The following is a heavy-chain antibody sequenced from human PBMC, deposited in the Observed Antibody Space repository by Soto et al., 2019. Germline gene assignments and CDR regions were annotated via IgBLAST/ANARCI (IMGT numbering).Heavy chain of an antibody. CDR2: INPNSGGT. CDR1: GYTFTGYY. Sequence: ASVKVSCKASGYTFTGYYMHWVRQAPGQGLEWMGWINPNSGGTNYAQKFQGWVTMTRDTSISTAYMELSRLRSDDTAVYYCSRAIGYCISTSCSSYYYYGMDVWGQGTTVTVSS. D-gene: IGHD2-2*01. V-gene: IGHV1-2*04. J-gene: IGHJ6*02. CDR3: SRAIGYCISTSCSSYYYYGMDV.